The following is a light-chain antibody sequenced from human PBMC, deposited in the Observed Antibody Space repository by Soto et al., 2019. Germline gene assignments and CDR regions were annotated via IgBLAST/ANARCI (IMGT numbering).Light chain of an antibody. J-gene: IGLJ2*01. CDR3: ISYASTSPHVV. Sequence: QSALTQPASVSGSPGQSITISCTGTSSDVGDYNFVSWYQQYPGKAPKFMIYNVTDRPSGISNRFSGSKSGXXXXXXISGLRPEDEADYYCISYASTSPHVVFGG. V-gene: IGLV2-14*01. CDR2: NVT. CDR1: SSDVGDYNF.